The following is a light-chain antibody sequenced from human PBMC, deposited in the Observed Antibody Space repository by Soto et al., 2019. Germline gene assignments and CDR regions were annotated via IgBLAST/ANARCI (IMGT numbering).Light chain of an antibody. Sequence: QSALTQPASVSGSPGQSITISCTGTSSDVGGYNYVSWYQQHPGKAPKLMIYDVSNRPSGVSNRFSGSKSGITASLTISGRQGEDEADYYRSPYISISTLLNVFGTETKLTVL. V-gene: IGLV2-14*01. CDR2: DVS. CDR3: SPYISISTLLNV. J-gene: IGLJ1*01. CDR1: SSDVGGYNY.